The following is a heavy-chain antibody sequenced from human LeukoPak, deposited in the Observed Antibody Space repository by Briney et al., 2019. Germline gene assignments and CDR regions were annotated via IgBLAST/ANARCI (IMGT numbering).Heavy chain of an antibody. CDR2: ISSSGSTI. CDR1: GFTFSSYE. CDR3: ARSEGYSDGERGY. Sequence: PGGSLTLSCAASGFTFSSYELNWVRQAPRNGLGRVSFISSSGSTINYADSVKGRLTIFRDNAKNSLYLQMNSLRAEDTAVYYCARSEGYSDGERGYWGQGTLVTVSS. V-gene: IGHV3-48*03. D-gene: IGHD5-18*01. J-gene: IGHJ4*02.